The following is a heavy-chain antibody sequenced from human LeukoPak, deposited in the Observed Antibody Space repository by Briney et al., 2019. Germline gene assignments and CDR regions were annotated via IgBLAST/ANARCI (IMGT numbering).Heavy chain of an antibody. D-gene: IGHD1-26*01. V-gene: IGHV3-23*01. CDR2: IIDSGNSI. J-gene: IGHJ4*02. CDR1: GFTFSSCA. Sequence: GGSLRLSCVASGFTFSSCAMSWVRQAPGKGLGWVSTIIDSGNSIYYADSAEGRFTISRDNSKNTLYLQMNSLRAGDTAVYYCAKDPIFSGSYGVFDYWGLGTLVTVSS. CDR3: AKDPIFSGSYGVFDY.